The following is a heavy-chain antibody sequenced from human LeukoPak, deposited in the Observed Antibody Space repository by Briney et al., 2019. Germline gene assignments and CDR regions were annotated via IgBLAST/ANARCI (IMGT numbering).Heavy chain of an antibody. CDR3: ARGPPRITMVRGVINYFDY. J-gene: IGHJ4*02. Sequence: SETLSLTCTVSGGSISSGGYYWSWIRHHPGKGLEWIGYIYHTGSTYNNPSLKSRLTLSIDTSKNQFSLKLSSVTAADTAVYYCARGPPRITMVRGVINYFDYWGQGTLVTVSS. CDR2: IYHTGST. CDR1: GGSISSGGYY. D-gene: IGHD3-10*01. V-gene: IGHV4-31*03.